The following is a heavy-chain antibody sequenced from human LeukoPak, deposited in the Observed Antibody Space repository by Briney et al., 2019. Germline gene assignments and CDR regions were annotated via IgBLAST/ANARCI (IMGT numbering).Heavy chain of an antibody. Sequence: SETLSLTCTVSGGSISSSSYYWGWIRQPPGKGLEWIGSIYYSGSTYYNSSLKSRVTISVDTSKNQFSLKLSSVTAADTAVYYCARTLTYYDSSGSSGYFDYWGQGTLVTVSS. D-gene: IGHD3-22*01. CDR3: ARTLTYYDSSGSSGYFDY. J-gene: IGHJ4*02. CDR2: IYYSGST. CDR1: GGSISSSSYY. V-gene: IGHV4-39*07.